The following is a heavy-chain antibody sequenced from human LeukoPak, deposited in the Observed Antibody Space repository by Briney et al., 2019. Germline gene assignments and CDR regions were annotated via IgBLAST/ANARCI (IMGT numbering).Heavy chain of an antibody. Sequence: GASVKVSCKASGYTFTGYYMHWVRQAPGQGLEWMGWINPNSGGTNYAQKFQGRVTMTRDTSISTAYMELSRLRSDDTAVYYCARVRSPYYYGSGSYYYFDYWGQGTLVTVSS. J-gene: IGHJ4*02. CDR1: GYTFTGYY. CDR3: ARVRSPYYYGSGSYYYFDY. CDR2: INPNSGGT. V-gene: IGHV1-2*02. D-gene: IGHD3-10*01.